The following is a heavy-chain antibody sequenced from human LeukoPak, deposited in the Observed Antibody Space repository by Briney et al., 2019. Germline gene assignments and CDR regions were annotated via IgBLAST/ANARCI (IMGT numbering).Heavy chain of an antibody. D-gene: IGHD5-24*01. CDR2: IRFDGSYK. Sequence: GGSLRLSCAASGFTFSNYGMHWVRQAPGKGLEWVAFIRFDGSYKYYADSVKGRFTISRDNSKSTLYLQMDSLTTEDTAVYYCAKDSGVGMATTFSILGIWGQGTMVTVSS. CDR1: GFTFSNYG. V-gene: IGHV3-30*02. CDR3: AKDSGVGMATTFSILGI. J-gene: IGHJ3*02.